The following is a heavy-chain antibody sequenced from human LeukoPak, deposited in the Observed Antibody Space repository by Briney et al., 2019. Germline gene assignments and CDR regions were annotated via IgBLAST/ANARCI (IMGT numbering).Heavy chain of an antibody. Sequence: SSETLSLTCTVSGGSISSSNYYWGWIRQPPGKGLEWIGTIYYSGNTYYNPSLKSRVTISVDTSKNQFSLTLSSVTAADTAVYYCARTTATSQYGSRYFDNWGQATLVTVSS. CDR1: GGSISSSNYY. D-gene: IGHD3-10*01. CDR2: IYYSGNT. V-gene: IGHV4-39*01. CDR3: ARTTATSQYGSRYFDN. J-gene: IGHJ4*02.